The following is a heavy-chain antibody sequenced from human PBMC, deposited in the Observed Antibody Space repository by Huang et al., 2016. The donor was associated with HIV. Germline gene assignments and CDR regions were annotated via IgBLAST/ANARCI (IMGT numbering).Heavy chain of an antibody. CDR2: INRDGSST. CDR1: GFTFSSNW. CDR3: ARGAGPDY. J-gene: IGHJ4*02. D-gene: IGHD6-19*01. V-gene: IGHV3-74*01. Sequence: EVQLVESGGGLVQPGGSLRLACAASGFTFSSNWMHWVRQAPGKGLVWVSRINRDGSSTTYADSVKGRFTISRDNAKNTLYLQMNSLRAEDTAVYYCARGAGPDYWGQGTLVTVFS.